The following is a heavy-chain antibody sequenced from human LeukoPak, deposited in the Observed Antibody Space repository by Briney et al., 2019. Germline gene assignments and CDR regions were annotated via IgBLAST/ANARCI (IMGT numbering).Heavy chain of an antibody. D-gene: IGHD3-3*01. J-gene: IGHJ4*02. CDR2: INHNSGGT. CDR3: ARVQGVTIFGK. CDR1: GYTFTGYY. Sequence: ASVKVSCKASGYTFTGYYMHWVRQAPGQGLEWMGWINHNSGGTNYAQKFQGRVTMTRDTSISTAYMELSRLRSDDTAVYYCARVQGVTIFGKWGQGTLVTVSS. V-gene: IGHV1-2*02.